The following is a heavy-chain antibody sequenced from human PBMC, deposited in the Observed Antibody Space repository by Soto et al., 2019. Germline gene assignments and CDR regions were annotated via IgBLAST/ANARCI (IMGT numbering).Heavy chain of an antibody. D-gene: IGHD1-1*01. J-gene: IGHJ4*02. CDR3: ARDFNWSFDS. CDR2: IGGNGGTI. V-gene: IGHV3-48*01. Sequence: SGGSLRLSCAASGFPFTSFSMNWVRQAPGKGLEWLSYIGGNGGTISYADSVKGRFTISRDNARNSLFLQMNSLRAEDTAIYYCARDFNWSFDSWGQGALVTVSS. CDR1: GFPFTSFS.